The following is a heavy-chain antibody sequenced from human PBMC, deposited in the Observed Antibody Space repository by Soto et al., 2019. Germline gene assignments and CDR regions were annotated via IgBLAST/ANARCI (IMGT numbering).Heavy chain of an antibody. CDR3: ARGSGTHLASDWFDN. Sequence: VQLVESGGGWAQPGGSLRLSCAASEFTFSTYSMNWVRQAPGKGLEWISYISGSSSHIYYADSVKGRFTISRDNAKNSLYLQMNSLRDEDTAVYYCARGSGTHLASDWFDNWGQGALVTVSS. V-gene: IGHV3-48*02. CDR2: ISGSSSHI. D-gene: IGHD1-26*01. CDR1: EFTFSTYS. J-gene: IGHJ5*02.